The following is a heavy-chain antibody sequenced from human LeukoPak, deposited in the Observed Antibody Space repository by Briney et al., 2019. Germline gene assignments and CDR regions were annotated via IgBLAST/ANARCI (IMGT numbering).Heavy chain of an antibody. D-gene: IGHD3-22*01. CDR1: GGSISTDY. CDR3: ARGRGPYYDSSGYYLTY. J-gene: IGHJ4*02. Sequence: SETLSLTCTVSGGSISTDYWTWIRQPPGKGLEWIGYIHYSGSTSHNPSLKSRVTISVDTSKNQFSLKLSSVTAADTAVYYCARGRGPYYDSSGYYLTYWGQGTLVTVSS. CDR2: IHYSGST. V-gene: IGHV4-59*08.